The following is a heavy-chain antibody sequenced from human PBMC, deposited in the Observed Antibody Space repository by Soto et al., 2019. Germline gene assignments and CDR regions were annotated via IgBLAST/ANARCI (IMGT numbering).Heavy chain of an antibody. CDR3: ARGPDYYGSGSYYSEDYYYYGMDV. J-gene: IGHJ6*02. CDR1: GGSISSGDYY. D-gene: IGHD3-10*01. Sequence: PSETLSLTCTVSGGSISSGDYYWSWIRQPPGKGLEWIGYIYYSGSTYYNPSLKSRVTISVDTSKNQFSLKLSSVTAADTAVYYCARGPDYYGSGSYYSEDYYYYGMDVWGQGTTVTVS. V-gene: IGHV4-30-4*01. CDR2: IYYSGST.